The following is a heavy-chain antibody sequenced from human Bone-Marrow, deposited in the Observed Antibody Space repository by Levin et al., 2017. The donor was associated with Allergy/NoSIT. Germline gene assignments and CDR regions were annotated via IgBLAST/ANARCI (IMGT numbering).Heavy chain of an antibody. V-gene: IGHV1-69*13. Sequence: ASVKVSCKASGGPFDGYAFSWVRQAPGQGLEWMGGVIPPFGKTAYAQKFQGRVAIIADESTNTVYMELKSLTSEDTAVYFCAKWGGPATARSFWSGPFDFWGQGILVIVSA. D-gene: IGHD3-3*01. CDR1: GGPFDGYA. CDR2: VIPPFGKT. J-gene: IGHJ4*02. CDR3: AKWGGPATARSFWSGPFDF.